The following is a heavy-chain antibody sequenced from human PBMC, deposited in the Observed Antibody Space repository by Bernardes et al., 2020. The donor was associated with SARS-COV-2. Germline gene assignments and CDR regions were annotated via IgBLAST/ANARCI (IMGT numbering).Heavy chain of an antibody. CDR1: GYTFTGYY. J-gene: IGHJ6*02. CDR3: ARGEAVTIFGLVISYYYYGMDV. V-gene: IGHV1-2*04. CDR2: INPNSGDT. Sequence: ASVKVSCKASGYTFTGYYMHWVRQAPGQGLEWMGWINPNSGDTNYAQKFQGWVTMTRDTSISTAYMELSRLRSDDTAVYYCARGEAVTIFGLVISYYYYGMDVWGQGTTVTVSS. D-gene: IGHD3-3*01.